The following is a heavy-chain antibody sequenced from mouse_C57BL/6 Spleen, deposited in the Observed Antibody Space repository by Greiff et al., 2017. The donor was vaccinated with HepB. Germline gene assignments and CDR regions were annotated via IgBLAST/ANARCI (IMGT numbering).Heavy chain of an antibody. J-gene: IGHJ3*01. D-gene: IGHD1-1*01. CDR1: GYTFTDYE. CDR2: IDPETGGT. Sequence: VQLQQSGAELVRPGASVTLSCKASGYTFTDYEMHWVKQTPVHGLEWIGAIDPETGGTAYNQKFKGKAILTADKSSSTAYMELRSLTSEDSAVYYCTGHYYGKGAWFAYWGQGTLVTVSA. V-gene: IGHV1-15*01. CDR3: TGHYYGKGAWFAY.